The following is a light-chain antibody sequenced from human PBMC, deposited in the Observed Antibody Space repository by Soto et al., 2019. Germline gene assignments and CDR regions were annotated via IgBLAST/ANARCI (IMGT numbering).Light chain of an antibody. CDR3: QQYGSSLYT. V-gene: IGKV3-20*01. Sequence: EIVLTHSPGTLSLSPGERATLSCRASQSVSSSYLAWYQQKPGQAPRFLIYGASSRATGIPDRFSGSGSGTDFTLTISRLEPEDFAVYYCQQYGSSLYTFGQGTKVDIK. J-gene: IGKJ2*01. CDR1: QSVSSSY. CDR2: GAS.